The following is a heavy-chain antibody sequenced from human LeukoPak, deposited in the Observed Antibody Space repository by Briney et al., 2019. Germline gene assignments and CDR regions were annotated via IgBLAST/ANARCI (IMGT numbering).Heavy chain of an antibody. CDR1: VGSLSSYY. CDR3: ARDLNVGAPDLYAFDI. D-gene: IGHD1-26*01. CDR2: IYTSGST. V-gene: IGHV4-4*07. J-gene: IGHJ3*02. Sequence: PSETLSLTCTVSVGSLSSYYWSWIRQPAGKGLEWSGRIYTSGSTNYNPSLKSRVTMSVDTSKNQFSLKLSSVTAADTAVYYCARDLNVGAPDLYAFDIWGQGTMVTVSS.